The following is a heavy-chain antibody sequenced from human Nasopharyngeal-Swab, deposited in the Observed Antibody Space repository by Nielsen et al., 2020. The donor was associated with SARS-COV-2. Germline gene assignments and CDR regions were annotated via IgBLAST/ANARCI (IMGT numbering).Heavy chain of an antibody. CDR2: ISSSSSYT. D-gene: IGHD5-18*01. J-gene: IGHJ6*02. CDR1: GFTFSSYG. Sequence: GGSLRLSCAASGFTFSSYGMHWVRQAPGKGLEWVSYISSSSSYTNYADSVKGRFTISRDNAKNSLYLQMNSLRAEDTAVYYCARGGYSYGYHGMDVWGQGTTVTVSS. V-gene: IGHV3-21*05. CDR3: ARGGYSYGYHGMDV.